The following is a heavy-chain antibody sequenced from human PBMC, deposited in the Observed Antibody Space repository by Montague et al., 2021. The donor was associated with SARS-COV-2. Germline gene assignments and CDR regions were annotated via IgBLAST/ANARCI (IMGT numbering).Heavy chain of an antibody. CDR1: GVSFSDDF. CDR2: ISLSGKT. Sequence: SETLSLTCGVYGVSFSDDFWTWIRQSPEKGLEWIGEISLSGKTNYNPSLNNRVTISLDTSRKQFSLNLNSVTAADTAIYYCARDFERGGNLDYWGQGILVTVSS. J-gene: IGHJ4*02. D-gene: IGHD3-16*01. V-gene: IGHV4-34*01. CDR3: ARDFERGGNLDY.